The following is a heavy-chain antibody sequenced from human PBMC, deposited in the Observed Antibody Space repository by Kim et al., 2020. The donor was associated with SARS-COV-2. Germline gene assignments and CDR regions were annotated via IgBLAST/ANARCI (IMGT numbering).Heavy chain of an antibody. V-gene: IGHV1-18*01. CDR3: AREAPDLDP. J-gene: IGHJ5*02. CDR2: GNT. Sequence: GNTNYAQKLQGRVTMTTDTSTSTAYMELRSLRSDDTAVYYCAREAPDLDPWGQGTLVTVSS.